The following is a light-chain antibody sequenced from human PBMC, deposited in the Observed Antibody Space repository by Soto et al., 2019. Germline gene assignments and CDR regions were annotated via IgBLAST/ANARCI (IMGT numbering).Light chain of an antibody. J-gene: IGKJ3*01. CDR2: GAS. CDR1: QAISTF. CDR3: QKYNRAPFT. Sequence: DIQMTQSPSSLSASVGDRVTITCRASQAISTFLVWFQQKPGKVPNLLIYGASTLQSGVPSRISGSGSGTDFNLTSSSLQPEDVATYCCQKYNRAPFTFGPGTRVDIK. V-gene: IGKV1-27*01.